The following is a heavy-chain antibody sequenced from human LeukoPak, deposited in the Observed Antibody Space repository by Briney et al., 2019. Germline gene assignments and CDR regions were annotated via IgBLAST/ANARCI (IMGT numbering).Heavy chain of an antibody. CDR3: ARQAYTYAPFDY. V-gene: IGHV5-51*01. D-gene: IGHD5-18*01. CDR2: IYPGDSDT. J-gene: IGHJ4*02. CDR1: GYRFNNYW. Sequence: PGESLKISCKGSGYRFNNYWIGWARQIPGKGLEWMGIIYPGDSDTRYSPSFQGQVTISADRSISTAYLRWSSLKASDTAMYYCARQAYTYAPFDYWGQGTLVTVSS.